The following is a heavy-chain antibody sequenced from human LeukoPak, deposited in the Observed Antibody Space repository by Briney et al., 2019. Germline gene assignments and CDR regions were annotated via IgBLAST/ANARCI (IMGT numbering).Heavy chain of an antibody. CDR2: ISRSSSYR. Sequence: GGSLRLSCAASGFAFSRYAMNWVRQAPGKGLEWVSSISRSSSYRYYADSVKGRFTISRDNAKNSLYLQMNSLRAEDTAVYYCARDYCSGVSCYYFDYWGQGTLVTVSS. CDR3: ARDYCSGVSCYYFDY. D-gene: IGHD2-15*01. CDR1: GFAFSRYA. V-gene: IGHV3-21*01. J-gene: IGHJ4*02.